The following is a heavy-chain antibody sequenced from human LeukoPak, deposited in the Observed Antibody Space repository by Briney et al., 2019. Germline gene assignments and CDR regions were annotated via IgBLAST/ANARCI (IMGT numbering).Heavy chain of an antibody. CDR2: ISYDGSNK. Sequence: GGSLRLSCAASGFSFSSYGMHWVRQAPGKGLEWVAVISYDGSNKYYANSVKGRFTISRDNSKNTLYLQMNSLRAEDTAAYYCAKDGQWLTYYFDYWGQGTLVTVSS. V-gene: IGHV3-30*18. CDR1: GFSFSSYG. D-gene: IGHD6-19*01. J-gene: IGHJ4*02. CDR3: AKDGQWLTYYFDY.